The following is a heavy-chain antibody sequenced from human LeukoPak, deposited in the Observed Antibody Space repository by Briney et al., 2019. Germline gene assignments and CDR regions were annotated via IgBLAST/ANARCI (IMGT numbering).Heavy chain of an antibody. CDR1: GGSINNYF. CDR2: IYTSGST. Sequence: PSETLSLTCIVSGGSINNYFWSWIRQPAGKGLEWIGRIYTSGSTNYNPSLKSPVTMSIDTSKNQFSLKVTSVTDADTAVYYCARDPYNNSPFDYWGQGILVTVSS. D-gene: IGHD4-11*01. J-gene: IGHJ4*02. CDR3: ARDPYNNSPFDY. V-gene: IGHV4-4*07.